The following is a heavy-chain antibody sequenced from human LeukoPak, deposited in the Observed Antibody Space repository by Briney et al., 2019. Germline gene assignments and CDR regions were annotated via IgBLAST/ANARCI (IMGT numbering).Heavy chain of an antibody. CDR2: INHSGST. J-gene: IGHJ4*02. V-gene: IGHV4-34*01. CDR1: GGSFSGYY. D-gene: IGHD3-3*01. CDR3: ARGGYYDFWSGTTLDY. Sequence: SETLSLTCAVYGGSFSGYYWSWIRQPPGKGLEWLGEINHSGSTNYNPSLKSRVTISVDTSKNQFSLKLSSVTAADTAVYYCARGGYYDFWSGTTLDYWGQGTLVTVSS.